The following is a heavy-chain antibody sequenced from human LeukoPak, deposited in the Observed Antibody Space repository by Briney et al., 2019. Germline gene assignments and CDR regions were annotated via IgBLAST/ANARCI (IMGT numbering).Heavy chain of an antibody. V-gene: IGHV3-9*03. D-gene: IGHD5-18*01. J-gene: IGHJ4*02. CDR3: AKGPRYSYGYYFDY. CDR2: ISWSSGTI. Sequence: GGSLRLSCAASGFTFDDYAMHWVRQAPGKGLEWVTGISWSSGTIGYADSVKGRFTISRDNAKNSLFLQMNSLRPEDMALYYCAKGPRYSYGYYFDYWGLGTLVTVSS. CDR1: GFTFDDYA.